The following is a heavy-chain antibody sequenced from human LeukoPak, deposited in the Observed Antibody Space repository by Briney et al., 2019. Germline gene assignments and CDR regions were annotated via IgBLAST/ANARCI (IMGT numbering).Heavy chain of an antibody. D-gene: IGHD6-13*01. CDR2: INPNSGGT. V-gene: IGHV1-2*02. CDR1: GYTFTGYY. Sequence: ASVKVSCKASGYTFTGYYMHWVRQAPGQGLEWMGWINPNSGGTNYAQKFQDRVTMTRDTSISTAYMELSSLKSDDTAVYYCARVLSHMAAARRRYFDCWGQGTLVTVSS. J-gene: IGHJ4*02. CDR3: ARVLSHMAAARRRYFDC.